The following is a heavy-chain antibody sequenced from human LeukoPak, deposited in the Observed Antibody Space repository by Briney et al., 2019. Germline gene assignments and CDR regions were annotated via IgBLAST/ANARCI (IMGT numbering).Heavy chain of an antibody. CDR1: GFTFSSDA. CDR2: ISGSGGST. CDR3: AKDVYSSSWSYFDY. V-gene: IGHV3-23*01. D-gene: IGHD6-13*01. J-gene: IGHJ4*02. Sequence: AGGSLRLSCAAPGFTFSSDAMSWVRQAPGKGLEWVSAISGSGGSTYYADSVKGRFTISRENSKKTPYLKMNSLRAEDTVVYYCAKDVYSSSWSYFDYWGKGTLVTVSS.